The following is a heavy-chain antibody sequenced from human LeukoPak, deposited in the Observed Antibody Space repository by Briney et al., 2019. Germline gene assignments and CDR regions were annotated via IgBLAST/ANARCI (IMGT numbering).Heavy chain of an antibody. CDR3: ARGPSNYFNWFDP. D-gene: IGHD4-11*01. V-gene: IGHV3-21*01. Sequence: GGSLRLSCAASGFTFSSYSMNWVRQAPGKGLEWVSSISSSSSYIYYADSGKGLFTISRDNAKNSLYLQMNRLRAEDTAVYYCARGPSNYFNWFDPWGQGTLVTVSS. CDR2: ISSSSSYI. CDR1: GFTFSSYS. J-gene: IGHJ5*02.